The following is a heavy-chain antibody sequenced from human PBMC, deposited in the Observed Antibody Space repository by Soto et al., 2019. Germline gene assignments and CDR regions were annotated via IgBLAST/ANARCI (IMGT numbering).Heavy chain of an antibody. CDR2: ISYDGSNK. CDR3: AKDQRGYYDFWSGYYYYYGMDV. CDR1: GFTFSSYG. D-gene: IGHD3-3*01. J-gene: IGHJ6*02. Sequence: GGSLRLSCAASGFTFSSYGMHWVRQAPGKGLEWVAVISYDGSNKYYADSVKGRFTISRDNSKNTLYLQMNSLRAEDTAVYYCAKDQRGYYDFWSGYYYYYGMDVWGQGTTVTVS. V-gene: IGHV3-30*18.